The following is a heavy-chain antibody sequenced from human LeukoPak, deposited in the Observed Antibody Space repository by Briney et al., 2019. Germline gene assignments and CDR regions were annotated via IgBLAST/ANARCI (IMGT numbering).Heavy chain of an antibody. CDR1: GYTFTSYD. CDR3: AMSRAAGKRGWYNWFDP. V-gene: IGHV1-8*03. D-gene: IGHD6-13*01. CDR2: MNPNSGNT. J-gene: IGHJ5*02. Sequence: ASVKVSCKASGYTFTSYDINWVRQATGQGLEWMGWMNPNSGNTGYAQKFQGRVTITRNTSISTAYMELSSLRSEDTAVYYGAMSRAAGKRGWYNWFDPWGQGTLVTVSS.